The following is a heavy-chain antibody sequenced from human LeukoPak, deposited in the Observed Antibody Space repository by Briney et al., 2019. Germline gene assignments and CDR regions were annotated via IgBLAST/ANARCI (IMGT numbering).Heavy chain of an antibody. J-gene: IGHJ1*01. CDR2: IRSNANGATT. CDR1: GFNFGDSV. CDR3: ARGPSPFYLAEYFQH. D-gene: IGHD3-3*01. V-gene: IGHV3-49*04. Sequence: GGSLRLSCSASGFNFGDSVMSWVRQAPGKGLEWVGFIRSNANGATTEYVASVNGRFTISRDDSKTIAYLQMNSLRAEDTAVYYCARGPSPFYLAEYFQHWGQGTLVTVSS.